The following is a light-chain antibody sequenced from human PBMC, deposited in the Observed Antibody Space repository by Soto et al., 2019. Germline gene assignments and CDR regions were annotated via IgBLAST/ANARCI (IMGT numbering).Light chain of an antibody. CDR1: SSDVGGSNF. CDR3: VSFTSSTTYV. CDR2: DVA. J-gene: IGLJ1*01. Sequence: QSALTQPASVSASPGQSITISCTGTSSDVGGSNFVSWYQQHPGKPPKLIIYDVATRPSGVSNRFSGSKSGSTASLIISRLQTEVEADYYCVSFTSSTTYVFGSGTQLTVL. V-gene: IGLV2-14*03.